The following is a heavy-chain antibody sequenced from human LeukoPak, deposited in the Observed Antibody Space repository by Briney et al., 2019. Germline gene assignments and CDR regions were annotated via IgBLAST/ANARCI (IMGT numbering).Heavy chain of an antibody. J-gene: IGHJ5*02. CDR3: AKDRSCSSTNWPSKRFDP. V-gene: IGHV3-30*18. Sequence: PGGSLRLSCATSGFTFSYYAMHWVRQAPGKGLEWVALISYHGKSIYYADSVKGRFTISRDNFKNTVYLQMNSLRVEDTAIYYCAKDRSCSSTNWPSKRFDPWGQGTLVTVSS. CDR2: ISYHGKSI. D-gene: IGHD2-2*01. CDR1: GFTFSYYA.